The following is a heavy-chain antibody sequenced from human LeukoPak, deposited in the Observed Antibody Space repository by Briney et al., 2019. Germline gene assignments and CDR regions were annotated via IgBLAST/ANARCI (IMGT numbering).Heavy chain of an antibody. J-gene: IGHJ4*02. Sequence: GGSHSLFCAACGFSLNKYWMGWVRHTPGRGLVCVGYIKDAGRDKNYLVSVKGRFTISRDNAKNSLYLQMNGLRAEDTAVYYCARVAWPYYFDPWGQGTLVTVSS. CDR3: ARVAWPYYFDP. CDR2: IKDAGRDK. V-gene: IGHV3-7*01. CDR1: GFSLNKYW.